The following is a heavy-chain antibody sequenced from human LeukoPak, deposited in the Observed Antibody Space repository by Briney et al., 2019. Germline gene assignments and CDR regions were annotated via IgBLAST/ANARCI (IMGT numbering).Heavy chain of an antibody. CDR2: IRYDGSNK. CDR1: GFTFSSYG. Sequence: GGSLRVSCAASGFTFSSYGMHWVRQAPGKGLEWVAFIRYDGSNKYYADSVKGRFTISRDNSKNTLYLQMNSLRAEDTAVYYCAKPPVDTAMALNWFDPWGQGTLVTVSS. D-gene: IGHD5-18*01. CDR3: AKPPVDTAMALNWFDP. V-gene: IGHV3-30*02. J-gene: IGHJ5*02.